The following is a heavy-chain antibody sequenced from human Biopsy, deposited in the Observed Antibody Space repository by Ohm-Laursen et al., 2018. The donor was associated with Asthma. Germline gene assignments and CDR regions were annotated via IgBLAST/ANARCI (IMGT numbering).Heavy chain of an antibody. D-gene: IGHD3-3*01. CDR1: GFTFSSYG. J-gene: IGHJ4*02. CDR3: ASQSSGPDFWSGYYYFDY. V-gene: IGHV3-30*03. CDR2: ISYDGSNK. Sequence: RSLRLSCADYGFTFSSYGMHWVRQAPGKGLEWVAVISYDGSNKYYADSVKGRFTISRDNSKNTLYLQMNSLRAEDTAVYYCASQSSGPDFWSGYYYFDYWGQGTLVTVSS.